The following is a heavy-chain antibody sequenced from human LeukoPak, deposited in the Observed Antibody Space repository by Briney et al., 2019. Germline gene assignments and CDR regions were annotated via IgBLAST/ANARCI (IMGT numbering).Heavy chain of an antibody. Sequence: PGGSLRLSCAASGFTFSHYAMTWVRQAPGKGLEWVSTIGGSGYSTYYADSVKGRFTISRDNSKNTLYLEMNSLRAEDTAIYYCAKASSVAGTPNFDYWGQGTLVTVSS. CDR3: AKASSVAGTPNFDY. D-gene: IGHD6-19*01. CDR1: GFTFSHYA. CDR2: IGGSGYST. J-gene: IGHJ4*02. V-gene: IGHV3-23*01.